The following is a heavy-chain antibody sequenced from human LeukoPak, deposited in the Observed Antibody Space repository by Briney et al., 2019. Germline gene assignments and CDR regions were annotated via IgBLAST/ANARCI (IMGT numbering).Heavy chain of an antibody. CDR3: ARDSTYDSSGPFDY. D-gene: IGHD3-22*01. Sequence: SQTLSLTCTVSGDSISSDSYYWSWIRQPAGKGLEWIGRIYTSGSTNYNPSLKSRVTISIDTSKNQFSLKLSSVTAADTAVYYCARDSTYDSSGPFDYWGQGTLVTVSS. V-gene: IGHV4-61*02. CDR1: GDSISSDSYY. CDR2: IYTSGST. J-gene: IGHJ4*02.